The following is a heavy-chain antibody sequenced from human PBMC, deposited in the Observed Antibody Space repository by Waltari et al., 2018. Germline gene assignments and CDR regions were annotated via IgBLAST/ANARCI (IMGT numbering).Heavy chain of an antibody. CDR2: RKQDGSEK. Sequence: EVQLVESGGGLVQPGGSLRLPCPASGLSFSRYWMIWARAAPGKGLEWVANRKQDGSEKYYVDSVKGRFTISRDNAKNSLYLQMNSLRAEDTAVYYCARDGSSGWYDYFDYWGQGTLVTVSS. CDR1: GLSFSRYW. J-gene: IGHJ4*02. V-gene: IGHV3-7*01. CDR3: ARDGSSGWYDYFDY. D-gene: IGHD6-19*01.